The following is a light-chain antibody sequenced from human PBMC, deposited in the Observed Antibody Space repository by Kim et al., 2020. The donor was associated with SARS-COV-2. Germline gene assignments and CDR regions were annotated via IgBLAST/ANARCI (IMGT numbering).Light chain of an antibody. J-gene: IGKJ1*01. Sequence: LSPGERATLSCRASQSVSSSYLAWYQQKPGQAPRLLIYGASSRATGIPDRFSGSGSGTDFTLTISRLEPGDSAVYYCQQYGTSRTFGQGTKVDIK. CDR1: QSVSSSY. CDR2: GAS. V-gene: IGKV3-20*01. CDR3: QQYGTSRT.